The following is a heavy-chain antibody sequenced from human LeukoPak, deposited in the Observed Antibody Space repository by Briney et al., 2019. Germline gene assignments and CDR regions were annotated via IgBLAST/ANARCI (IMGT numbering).Heavy chain of an antibody. CDR1: GGTFSSYA. CDR3: ARAAIFGVVIMYYFDY. D-gene: IGHD3-3*01. Sequence: SVKVSCKASGGTFSSYAISWVRQAPGQGLEWMGGIIPIFGTANYAQKFQGRVTITADESTSTAYMELNSLRSEDTAVYYCARAAIFGVVIMYYFDYWGQGTLVTVSS. J-gene: IGHJ4*02. CDR2: IIPIFGTA. V-gene: IGHV1-69*01.